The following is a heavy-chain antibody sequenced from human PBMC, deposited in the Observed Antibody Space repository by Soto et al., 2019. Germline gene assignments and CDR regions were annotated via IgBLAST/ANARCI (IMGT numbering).Heavy chain of an antibody. CDR3: AKDFDWGTSGGPRLDY. V-gene: IGHV3-30*18. J-gene: IGHJ4*02. D-gene: IGHD7-27*01. CDR1: GFTFSGFG. CDR2: ISYDGSNE. Sequence: QVQLVESVGGVVQPGRSLRLSCAASGFTFSGFGMHWVRQAPGKGLEWVSIISYDGSNEYYIDSVKGRFTISRDNSKNTLYLQMSSLRTEDTAVYYSAKDFDWGTSGGPRLDYWGQGALVTVSS.